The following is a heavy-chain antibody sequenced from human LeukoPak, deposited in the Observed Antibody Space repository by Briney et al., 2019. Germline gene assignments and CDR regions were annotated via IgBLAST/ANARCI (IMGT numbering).Heavy chain of an antibody. CDR1: GFTFSDYY. CDR3: ARDLYDFWSGPLSANWFDP. J-gene: IGHJ5*02. Sequence: GGSLRLSCAASGFTFSDYYMSWIRQAPGKGLEWVSYISSSGSTIYYADSVKGRFTISRDNAKNSLYLQMNSLRAEDTAVYYCARDLYDFWSGPLSANWFDPWGQGTLVTVSS. V-gene: IGHV3-11*04. CDR2: ISSSGSTI. D-gene: IGHD3-3*01.